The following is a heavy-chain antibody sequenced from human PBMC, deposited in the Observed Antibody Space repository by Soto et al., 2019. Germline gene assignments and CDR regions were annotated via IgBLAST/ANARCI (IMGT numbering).Heavy chain of an antibody. V-gene: IGHV4-34*01. Sequence: SETLSLTCAVYDESFSNYYWTWIRQPPGKGPEWIGEINQSGTTNYNPSLKSRVTMSVDTSKNQFSLKLSSVTAADTAVYYCAVYGCYGSGSSCTPFDYWGQGILVTVSS. CDR3: AVYGCYGSGSSCTPFDY. CDR1: DESFSNYY. D-gene: IGHD2-15*01. CDR2: INQSGTT. J-gene: IGHJ4*02.